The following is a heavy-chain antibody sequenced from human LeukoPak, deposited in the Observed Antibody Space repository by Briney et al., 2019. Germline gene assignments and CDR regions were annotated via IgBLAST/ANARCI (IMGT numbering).Heavy chain of an antibody. CDR3: ARARNYYDSSDYYYEGDAFDI. J-gene: IGHJ3*02. D-gene: IGHD3-22*01. CDR2: IYYSGST. V-gene: IGHV4-59*01. Sequence: SETLSLTCTVSGGSISSYYWSWIRQPPGKGLEWIGYIYYSGSTNYNPSLKSRVTISVDTSKNQFSLKLSSVTAADTAVYFCARARNYYDSSDYYYEGDAFDIWGQGTMVTVSS. CDR1: GGSISSYY.